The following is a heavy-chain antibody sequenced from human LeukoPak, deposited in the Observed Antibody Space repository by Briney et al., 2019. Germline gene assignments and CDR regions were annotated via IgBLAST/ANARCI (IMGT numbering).Heavy chain of an antibody. CDR2: IRSKAYGGTT. V-gene: IGHV3-49*04. Sequence: GGSLRLSCTASGFTFGDYAMSWVRQAPGKGLEWVGFIRSKAYGGTTEYAASVKGRFTISRDDSKSIAYLQMNSLKTEDTAVYYCTRAAGAYCSSTSCYNGEGYYDMDDWGKGTTVTVSS. D-gene: IGHD2-2*02. CDR3: TRAAGAYCSSTSCYNGEGYYDMDD. CDR1: GFTFGDYA. J-gene: IGHJ6*03.